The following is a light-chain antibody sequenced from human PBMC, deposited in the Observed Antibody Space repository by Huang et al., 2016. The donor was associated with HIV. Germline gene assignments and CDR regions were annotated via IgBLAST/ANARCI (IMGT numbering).Light chain of an antibody. CDR1: QSITNN. CDR2: GAS. Sequence: EIVMTQSPATLSVSPGDRATLSCRASQSITNNLAWYQQKPGQPPRLRNHGASTRATGIQEFTLSISSLQSEDFAVYYCQQYNNWPPWTFGQGTKVEF. CDR3: QQYNNWPPWT. J-gene: IGKJ1*01. V-gene: IGKV3-15*01.